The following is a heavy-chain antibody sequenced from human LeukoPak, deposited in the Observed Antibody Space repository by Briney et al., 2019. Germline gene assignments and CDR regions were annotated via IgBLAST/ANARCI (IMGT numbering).Heavy chain of an antibody. Sequence: WIRQPPGKGLEWVSGISWNSGSIGYADSVKGRFTISRDNAKNSLYLQMNSLRAEDTALYYCAKASYYYDSSGIDYWGQGTLVTVSS. J-gene: IGHJ4*02. D-gene: IGHD3-22*01. V-gene: IGHV3-9*01. CDR2: ISWNSGSI. CDR3: AKASYYYDSSGIDY.